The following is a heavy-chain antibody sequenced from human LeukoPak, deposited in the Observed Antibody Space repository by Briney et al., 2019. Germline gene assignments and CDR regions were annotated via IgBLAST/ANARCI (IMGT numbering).Heavy chain of an antibody. CDR3: AREEWWFDY. CDR1: GFTFNTYW. V-gene: IGHV3-7*01. Sequence: GGSLRLSCAASGFTFNTYWMTWVRQAPGKGLEWVANIKQDGSEKYYVDSLKGRFTISRDNAKNSLYLQMNSLRAEDTAVYYCAREEWWFDYWGQGTLVTVSS. CDR2: IKQDGSEK. D-gene: IGHD2-8*01. J-gene: IGHJ5*01.